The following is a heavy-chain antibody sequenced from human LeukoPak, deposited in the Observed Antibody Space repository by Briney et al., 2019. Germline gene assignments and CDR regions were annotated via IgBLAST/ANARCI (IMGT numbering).Heavy chain of an antibody. D-gene: IGHD5-18*01. V-gene: IGHV1-18*01. J-gene: IGHJ4*02. CDR1: GYTFTNYG. CDR3: ARVTAMVTDFDY. Sequence: APVKVSCKASGYTFTNYGISWVRQAAGQGLEWMGWISAYNGNTNYAQKLQGRVTTTTDTSTSTAYMELRSLRSDDTAVYYCARVTAMVTDFDYWGQGTLVTVSS. CDR2: ISAYNGNT.